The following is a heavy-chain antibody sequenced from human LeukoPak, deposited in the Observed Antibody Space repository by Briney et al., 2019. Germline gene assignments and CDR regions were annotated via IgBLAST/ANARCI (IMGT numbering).Heavy chain of an antibody. CDR3: ARDKLNLLDY. V-gene: IGHV4-39*07. Sequence: SETLSLTCTVSGGSISSSSYYWGWIRQPSGKGLEWIGSIYYSGSTYYNPSLKSRVTISVDTSKNQFSLKLSSVTAADTAVYYCARDKLNLLDYWGQGTLVTVSS. J-gene: IGHJ4*02. D-gene: IGHD1-26*01. CDR1: GGSISSSSYY. CDR2: IYYSGST.